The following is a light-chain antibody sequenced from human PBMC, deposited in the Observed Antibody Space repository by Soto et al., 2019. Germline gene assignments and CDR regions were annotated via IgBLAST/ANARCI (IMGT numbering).Light chain of an antibody. CDR1: SSVPSIY. CDR3: QQCATSPWT. V-gene: IGKV3-20*01. J-gene: IGKJ1*01. CDR2: ATS. Sequence: EIVLTQSPGSLSLSPGERATLSCRARSSVPSIYLALYQQKPDQAPRDLIYATSNRATGIPDRFSGSGSGTDFTLTISRLEPEDFALYFCQQCATSPWTFGQGTKVEIK.